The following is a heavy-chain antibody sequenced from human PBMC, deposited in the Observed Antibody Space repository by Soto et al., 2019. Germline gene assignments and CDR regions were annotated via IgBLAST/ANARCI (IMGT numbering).Heavy chain of an antibody. J-gene: IGHJ5*02. CDR2: ITSSGRN. V-gene: IGHV4-31*03. Sequence: SETLSLTCTVSSASISSGDYFWTWIRQQPGKGLEWIGYITSSGRNYYTPYLMSRLTISVDSSVNQFSLNLSSVTAADTAVYYCARGSFSSSSSWFDPWGQGTLVTVSS. D-gene: IGHD6-6*01. CDR3: ARGSFSSSSSWFDP. CDR1: SASISSGDYF.